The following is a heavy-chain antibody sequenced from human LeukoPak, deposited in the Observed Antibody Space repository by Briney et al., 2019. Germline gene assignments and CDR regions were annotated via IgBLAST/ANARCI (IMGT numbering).Heavy chain of an antibody. J-gene: IGHJ4*02. Sequence: SETLSLTCTVPGGSISSYYWSWIRQPPGKGLEWIGYIYYSGSTNYNPSLKSRVTISVDTSKNQFSLKLSSVTAADTAVYYCARRDSSGYYYYFDYWGQGTLVTVSS. CDR2: IYYSGST. CDR3: ARRDSSGYYYYFDY. CDR1: GGSISSYY. V-gene: IGHV4-59*08. D-gene: IGHD3-22*01.